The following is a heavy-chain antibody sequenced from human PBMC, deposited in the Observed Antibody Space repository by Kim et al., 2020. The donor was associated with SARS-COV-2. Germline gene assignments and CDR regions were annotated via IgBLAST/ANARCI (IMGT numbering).Heavy chain of an antibody. D-gene: IGHD1-26*01. CDR1: GFIFSDYY. Sequence: GGSLRLSCAASGFIFSDYYMSWIRQTRGKGLEWDSYISSSSTYTNYAVSVKGSVTIYRANAKNSLYLQMNSLRAEDTAVYYCASAPEHRSYYDSLGQGTL. CDR3: ASAPEHRSYYDS. J-gene: IGHJ5*01. CDR2: ISSSSTYT. V-gene: IGHV3-11*03.